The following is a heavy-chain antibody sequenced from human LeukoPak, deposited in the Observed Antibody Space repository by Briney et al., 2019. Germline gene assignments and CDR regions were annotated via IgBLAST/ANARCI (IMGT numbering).Heavy chain of an antibody. V-gene: IGHV4-61*01. Sequence: SETLSLTCTVSGGSVSSDSYYWSWIRQPPGKGLEWIGSIFYSGSTNYNPSPKSRVTISVDTSKNQFSLKLSSVTAADTAVYYCARDVRTRSGSYYFLDYWGQGTLVTVSS. CDR2: IFYSGST. CDR3: ARDVRTRSGSYYFLDY. J-gene: IGHJ4*02. CDR1: GGSVSSDSYY. D-gene: IGHD1-26*01.